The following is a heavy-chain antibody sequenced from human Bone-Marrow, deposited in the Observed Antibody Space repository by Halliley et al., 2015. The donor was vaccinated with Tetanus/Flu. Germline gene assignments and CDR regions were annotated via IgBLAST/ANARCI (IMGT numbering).Heavy chain of an antibody. CDR3: ARAKSVDTTMAGLDY. J-gene: IGHJ4*02. V-gene: IGHV3-20*03. CDR2: INWNGDGT. Sequence: SGINWNGDGTDYADSVKGRFTISRDNAENSLYLQMDSLRAEDTAFYYCARAKSVDTTMAGLDYWGQGTLVTVSS. D-gene: IGHD5-18*01.